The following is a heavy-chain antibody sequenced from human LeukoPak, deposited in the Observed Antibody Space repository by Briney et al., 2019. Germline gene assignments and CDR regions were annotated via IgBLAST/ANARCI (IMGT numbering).Heavy chain of an antibody. Sequence: PGGSLRLSCAASGFTVSSNYMSWVRQAPGKGLERVSVIYSGGSTYYADSVKGRFTISRDNSKNTLYLQMNSLRAEDTAVYYCASPSPYYDSSGYYYGFLYYWGQGTLVTVSS. CDR3: ASPSPYYDSSGYYYGFLYY. CDR1: GFTVSSNY. V-gene: IGHV3-53*01. D-gene: IGHD3-22*01. CDR2: IYSGGST. J-gene: IGHJ4*02.